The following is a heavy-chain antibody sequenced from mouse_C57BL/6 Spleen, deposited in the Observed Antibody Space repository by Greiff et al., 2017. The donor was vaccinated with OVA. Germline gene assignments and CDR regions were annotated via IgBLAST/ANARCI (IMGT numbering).Heavy chain of an antibody. CDR1: GYSFTGYY. J-gene: IGHJ1*03. D-gene: IGHD1-1*01. V-gene: IGHV1-42*01. CDR3: ANYYGSSYVYWYFDV. CDR2: INPSTGGT. Sequence: VQLQQSGPELVKPGASVKISCKASGYSFTGYYMNWVKQSPEKSLEWIGEINPSTGGTTYNQKFKAKATVTVDKSSSTAYMQLKSLTSEDSAVYYCANYYGSSYVYWYFDVWGTGTTVTVSS.